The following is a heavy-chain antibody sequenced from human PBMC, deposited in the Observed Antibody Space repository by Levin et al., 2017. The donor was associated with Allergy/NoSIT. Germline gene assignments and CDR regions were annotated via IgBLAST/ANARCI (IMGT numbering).Heavy chain of an antibody. V-gene: IGHV3-64D*06. J-gene: IGHJ4*02. Sequence: GGSLRLSCSASGFTFSSYAMHWVRQAPGKGLEYVSAISSNGGSTYYADSVKGRFTISRDNSKNTLYLQMSSLRAEDTAVYYCVKDRRTAYSSSWAPGDYWGQGTLVTVSS. CDR2: ISSNGGST. CDR3: VKDRRTAYSSSWAPGDY. CDR1: GFTFSSYA. D-gene: IGHD6-13*01.